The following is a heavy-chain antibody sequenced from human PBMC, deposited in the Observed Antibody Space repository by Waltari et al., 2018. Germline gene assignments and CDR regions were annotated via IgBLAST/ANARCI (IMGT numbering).Heavy chain of an antibody. CDR3: ARLGDYGEPYYFDY. V-gene: IGHV1-8*01. D-gene: IGHD4-17*01. CDR2: INPNSGNT. CDR1: GYTFTSYD. Sequence: QVQLVQSGAEVKKPGASVKVSCKASGYTFTSYDINWVRQATGQGLEWMGWINPNSGNTGYAQKFQGRGTMTRNTYISTAYMELSSVTAADTAVYYCARLGDYGEPYYFDYWGQGTLVTVSS. J-gene: IGHJ4*02.